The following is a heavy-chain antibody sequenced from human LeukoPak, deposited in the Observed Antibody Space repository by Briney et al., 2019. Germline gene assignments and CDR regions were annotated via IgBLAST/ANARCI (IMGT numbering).Heavy chain of an antibody. CDR2: IWYDGSNK. CDR3: ARGPPYIVVVPAAIDFDY. CDR1: GFTFSSYG. V-gene: IGHV3-33*01. Sequence: GGSLRLSCAASGFTFSSYGMHWVRPAPGKGLEWVAVIWYDGSNKYYADSVKGRFTISRDNSKNTLYLQMNSLRAEDTAVYYCARGPPYIVVVPAAIDFDYWGQGTLVTVSS. D-gene: IGHD2-2*02. J-gene: IGHJ4*02.